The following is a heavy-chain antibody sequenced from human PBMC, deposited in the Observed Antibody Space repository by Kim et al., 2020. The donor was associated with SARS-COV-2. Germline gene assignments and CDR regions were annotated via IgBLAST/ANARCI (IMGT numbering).Heavy chain of an antibody. CDR3: ARGRGIYTEHLYYMDV. Sequence: SLKGRFTISRDNSQNTVCLQMNSLRTEDTAVYYCARGRGIYTEHLYYMDVWGKGTTVTVSS. D-gene: IGHD3-16*01. J-gene: IGHJ6*03. V-gene: IGHV3-30*01.